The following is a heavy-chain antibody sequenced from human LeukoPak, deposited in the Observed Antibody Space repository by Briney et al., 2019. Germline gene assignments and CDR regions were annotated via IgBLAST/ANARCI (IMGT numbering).Heavy chain of an antibody. CDR3: AREPFYYDSTLLDAFDI. CDR1: GGSISNYY. Sequence: SETLSLTCTVSGGSISNYYWNWIRQPAGKGLEWIGRIYTSVSTNYNPSLKSRVTISVDKSKNQFSLKLSSVTAADTAVYYCAREPFYYDSTLLDAFDIWGQGTMVTVSS. CDR2: IYTSVST. V-gene: IGHV4-4*07. J-gene: IGHJ3*02. D-gene: IGHD3-22*01.